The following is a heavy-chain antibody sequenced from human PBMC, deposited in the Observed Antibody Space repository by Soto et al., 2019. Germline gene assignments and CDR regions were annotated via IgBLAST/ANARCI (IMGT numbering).Heavy chain of an antibody. V-gene: IGHV4-39*01. D-gene: IGHD1-26*01. CDR3: ARRGNSGNFDY. J-gene: IGHJ4*02. CDR2: IYYSGST. CDR1: GGSISSSSYY. Sequence: TSETLSLTCTVSGGSISSSSYYWGWIRQPPGKGLEWIGSIYYSGSTYYNPSLKSRVTISVDTSKNQFSLKLSSVTAADTAVYYCARRGNSGNFDYWGQGTLVTVSS.